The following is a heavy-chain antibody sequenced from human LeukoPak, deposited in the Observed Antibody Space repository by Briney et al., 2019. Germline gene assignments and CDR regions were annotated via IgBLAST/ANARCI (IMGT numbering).Heavy chain of an antibody. CDR1: GFTVSSNY. V-gene: IGHV3-53*01. Sequence: PGGSLRLSCAASGFTVSSNYMSWDRQAPGKGLEWVSVIYSGGSTYYADSVKGRFTISRDNSKNTLYLQMNSLRAEDTAVYYCAREVTGTGDYFDYWGQGTLVTVSS. CDR3: AREVTGTGDYFDY. J-gene: IGHJ4*02. CDR2: IYSGGST. D-gene: IGHD1-1*01.